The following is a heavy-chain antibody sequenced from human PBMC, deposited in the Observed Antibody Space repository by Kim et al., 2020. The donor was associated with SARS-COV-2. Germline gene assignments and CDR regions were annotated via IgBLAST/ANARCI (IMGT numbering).Heavy chain of an antibody. CDR3: ASDRDDYDSCGDYSAFD. Sequence: GGSLRLSCAASGFTFSSYAMHWVRQAPGKGLEWVAVISYDGSNKYYADSVKGRFTISRDNSKNTLYLQMNSLRAEDTAVYYCASDRDDYDSCGDYSAFD. V-gene: IGHV3-30*04. D-gene: IGHD3-22*01. J-gene: IGHJ4*01. CDR2: ISYDGSNK. CDR1: GFTFSSYA.